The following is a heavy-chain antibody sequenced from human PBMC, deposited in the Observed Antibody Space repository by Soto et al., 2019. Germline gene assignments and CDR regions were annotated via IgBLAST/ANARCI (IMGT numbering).Heavy chain of an antibody. D-gene: IGHD4-17*01. CDR1: GVSISSGDYY. CDR3: ARGDYGDYVPDY. Sequence: QVLLQESGPGLVKPSEALSLICTVSGVSISSGDYYWSWVRQHPGKGLEWIGYIYDRGVTYYNPSLKGRVTMSVDTSLNQVSLRLSSVTAADTAVYYCARGDYGDYVPDYWGQGVLVTVSS. J-gene: IGHJ4*02. V-gene: IGHV4-31*03. CDR2: IYDRGVT.